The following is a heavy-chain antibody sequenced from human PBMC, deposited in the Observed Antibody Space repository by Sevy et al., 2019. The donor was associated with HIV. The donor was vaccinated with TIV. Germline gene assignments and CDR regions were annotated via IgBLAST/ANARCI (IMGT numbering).Heavy chain of an antibody. Sequence: ASVKVSCKASGYIFTGYFMHWVRQAPGQGLEWMGWINPISGNTIFAQKFQGRVTMTRDTYISTAHMELSRLKSDDTAVNYCWRRGKFAGENGYPPGTYYYYAMDVWGQGTTVTVSS. D-gene: IGHD5-18*01. CDR1: GYIFTGYF. CDR2: INPISGNT. V-gene: IGHV1-2*02. J-gene: IGHJ6*02. CDR3: WRRGKFAGENGYPPGTYYYYAMDV.